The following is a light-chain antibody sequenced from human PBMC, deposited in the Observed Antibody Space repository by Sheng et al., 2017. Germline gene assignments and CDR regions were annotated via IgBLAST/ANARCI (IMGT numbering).Light chain of an antibody. CDR1: SSDVGGYNY. Sequence: QSALAQPASVSGSPGQSITISCTGTSSDVGGYNYVSWYQQHPGKAPKLMIYDVTKRPSGVPDRFAGSKSGNTASLTIFGLQADDEADYYCCSYAGSYTFVFGRGTTVTVL. J-gene: IGLJ1*01. CDR3: CSYAGSYTFV. V-gene: IGLV2-11*01. CDR2: DVT.